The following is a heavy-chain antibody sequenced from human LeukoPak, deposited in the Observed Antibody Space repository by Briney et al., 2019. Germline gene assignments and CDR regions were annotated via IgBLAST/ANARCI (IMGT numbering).Heavy chain of an antibody. CDR1: GSTFSAYA. Sequence: GGSLRLSCEASGSTFSAYAMSWVRQAPGKGLEWVSAISGSGGSTYYADSVKGRFTISRDNSKNTLYLQMNSLRAEDTAVYYCARDKRGVAGPYYYYGMDVWGQGTTVTVSS. CDR3: ARDKRGVAGPYYYYGMDV. D-gene: IGHD6-19*01. CDR2: ISGSGGST. V-gene: IGHV3-23*01. J-gene: IGHJ6*02.